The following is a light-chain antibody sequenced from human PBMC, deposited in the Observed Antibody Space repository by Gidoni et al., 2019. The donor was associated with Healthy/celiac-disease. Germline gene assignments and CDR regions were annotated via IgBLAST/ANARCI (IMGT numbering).Light chain of an antibody. CDR1: QSVSSSY. J-gene: IGKJ1*01. CDR2: GAS. CDR3: QQYGSSPRT. Sequence: PGTLSLSPGERATLSCRASQSVSSSYLAWYQQKPGQAPRLLIYGASSRATGIPDRFSGSGSGTDFTLTISRLEPEDFTVYYCQQYGSSPRTFGQGTKVEVK. V-gene: IGKV3-20*01.